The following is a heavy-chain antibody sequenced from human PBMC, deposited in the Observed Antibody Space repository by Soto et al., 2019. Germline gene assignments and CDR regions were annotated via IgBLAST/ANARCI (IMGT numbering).Heavy chain of an antibody. J-gene: IGHJ3*02. D-gene: IGHD2-2*01. CDR2: IMPILGIA. Sequence: QVQLVQSGAEVKKPGSSVKVSCKASGGTFSSYTISWVRQAPGQGLEWMGRIMPILGIANYAQKFQGRVTITADKSTSTAYMELSSLRSEDTAVYYCASQRQTGAFDIWGQGTMVTVSS. V-gene: IGHV1-69*02. CDR1: GGTFSSYT. CDR3: ASQRQTGAFDI.